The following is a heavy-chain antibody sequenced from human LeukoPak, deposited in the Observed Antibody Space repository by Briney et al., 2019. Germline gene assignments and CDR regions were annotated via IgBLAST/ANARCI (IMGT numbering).Heavy chain of an antibody. V-gene: IGHV4-59*12. J-gene: IGHJ4*02. D-gene: IGHD6-19*01. Sequence: TSETLSLTCTVSGGSIRSYYWSWMRQPPGKGLEWIGYIYYSGSTNYNPSLKSRVTISVDTSKNQFSLKLSSVTAADTAVYYCAREYGSSGWEYFDYWGQGTLVTVSS. CDR2: IYYSGST. CDR3: AREYGSSGWEYFDY. CDR1: GGSIRSYY.